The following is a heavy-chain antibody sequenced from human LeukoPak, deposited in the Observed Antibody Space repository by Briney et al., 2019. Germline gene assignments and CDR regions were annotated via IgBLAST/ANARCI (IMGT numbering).Heavy chain of an antibody. CDR2: ISRSGSNI. CDR1: GFTFSNYE. Sequence: GGSLRLSCAASGFTFSNYEMKWVRQAPGKGLEWVSYISRSGSNIYYADSVKGRFTISRDNAKNSLYLQTNSLRADDTAVYYCAGIITTIMDYWGQGTLVTVSS. D-gene: IGHD5-12*01. CDR3: AGIITTIMDY. J-gene: IGHJ4*02. V-gene: IGHV3-48*03.